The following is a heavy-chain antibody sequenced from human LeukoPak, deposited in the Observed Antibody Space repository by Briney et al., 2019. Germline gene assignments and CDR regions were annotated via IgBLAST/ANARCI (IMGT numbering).Heavy chain of an antibody. Sequence: GGSLRLSCAASGFTFSSYWMSWVRQAPGKELEWVANIKQDGSEKYYVDSVKGRFTISRDNAKNSLYLQMNSLRAEDTAVYYCARDRDYGGNSFSFDYWGQGTLVTVSS. CDR2: IKQDGSEK. J-gene: IGHJ4*02. CDR3: ARDRDYGGNSFSFDY. V-gene: IGHV3-7*01. D-gene: IGHD4-23*01. CDR1: GFTFSSYW.